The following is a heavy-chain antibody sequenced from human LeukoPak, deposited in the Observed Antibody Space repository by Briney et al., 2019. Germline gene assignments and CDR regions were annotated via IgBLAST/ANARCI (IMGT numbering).Heavy chain of an antibody. J-gene: IGHJ4*02. CDR1: GYSFTSGHY. CDR2: RST. V-gene: IGHV4-38-2*01. CDR3: ARYCSSTSCILRGFDY. Sequence: KTSETLSLTCSVSGYSFTSGHYWGWIRQPPGKGLEWIGNRSTHYNPSLKSRVTISVDTSKNQFSLKLSSVTAADTAVYYCARYCSSTSCILRGFDYWGQGTLVTVSS. D-gene: IGHD2-2*01.